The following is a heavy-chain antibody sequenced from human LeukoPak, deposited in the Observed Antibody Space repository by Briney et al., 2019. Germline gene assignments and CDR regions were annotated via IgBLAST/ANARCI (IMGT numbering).Heavy chain of an antibody. V-gene: IGHV3-23*01. CDR1: GFTFSSYA. Sequence: PGGSLRLSCAASGFTFSSYAMSWVRQAPGKGLEWVSAISGSGGSTYYADSVKGRFTISRDNSKNTLYLQMNSLRAEDTAFLCQVGAIARVYWGQGTLVTVSS. CDR3: VGAIARVY. CDR2: ISGSGGST. D-gene: IGHD1-26*01. J-gene: IGHJ4*02.